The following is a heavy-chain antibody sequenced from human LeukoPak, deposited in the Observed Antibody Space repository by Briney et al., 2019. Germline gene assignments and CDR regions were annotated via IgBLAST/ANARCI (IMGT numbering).Heavy chain of an antibody. J-gene: IGHJ4*02. D-gene: IGHD6-13*01. CDR3: VKGDIAAAGTQGFDY. Sequence: GGSLRLSCAASGFTVSNNYMTWVRQAPGKGLEWVSVMYRVGNTYYADSVKGRFTISRDNSKNTLYLQMSSLRAEDTAVYYCVKGDIAAAGTQGFDYWGQGTLVTVSS. CDR2: MYRVGNT. V-gene: IGHV3-66*01. CDR1: GFTVSNNY.